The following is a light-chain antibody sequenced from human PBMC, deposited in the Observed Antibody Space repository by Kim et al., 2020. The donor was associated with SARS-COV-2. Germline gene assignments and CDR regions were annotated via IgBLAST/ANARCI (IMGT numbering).Light chain of an antibody. CDR3: QQYHHYSG. V-gene: IGKV1-5*01. J-gene: IGKJ2*03. CDR1: QSISNW. CDR2: DAS. Sequence: DIQMTQSPSTLSASVGDRVTITCRASQSISNWLAWYQQKAGKPPKLLIYDASTLEGGVPSRFSGSGSGTEFTLTISSLQPDDFATYYCQQYHHYSGFGQGTKLEIK.